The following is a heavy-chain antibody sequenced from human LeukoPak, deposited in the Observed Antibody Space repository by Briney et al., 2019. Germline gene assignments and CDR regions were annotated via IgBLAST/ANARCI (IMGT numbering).Heavy chain of an antibody. J-gene: IGHJ1*01. CDR2: IDPSDSYT. V-gene: IGHV5-10-1*01. Sequence: GEPLKISGKGSGYSFTSYWSSWVRQLPGKGLGRRGRIDPSDSYTNYSPSCQGHVTISADKSISTAYLQWSSLKASDTAMYYCARGSPYCSGGSCYLNWGQGALVTVSS. CDR3: ARGSPYCSGGSCYLN. CDR1: GYSFTSYW. D-gene: IGHD2-15*01.